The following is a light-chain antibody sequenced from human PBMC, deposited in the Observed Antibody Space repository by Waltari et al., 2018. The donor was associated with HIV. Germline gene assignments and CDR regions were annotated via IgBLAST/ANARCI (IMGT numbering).Light chain of an antibody. Sequence: EIVMTQSPATLSLSPGERAILSCRASQSVASSLVWYQQKPGQAPRLRIYGASTRAAGIPGRFSGSGSGTEFTLTISSLQSEDSAIYFCHQYNSWPPRYTFGQGTKLEI. V-gene: IGKV3-15*01. CDR3: HQYNSWPPRYT. J-gene: IGKJ2*01. CDR2: GAS. CDR1: QSVASS.